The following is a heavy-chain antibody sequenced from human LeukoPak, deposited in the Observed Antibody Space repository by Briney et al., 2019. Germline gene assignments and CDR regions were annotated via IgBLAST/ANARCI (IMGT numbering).Heavy chain of an antibody. CDR2: INPSGGST. CDR3: ARDPDDYGDYAPNQFDP. CDR1: GYTFTSYY. V-gene: IGHV1-46*01. D-gene: IGHD4-17*01. J-gene: IGHJ5*02. Sequence: ASVKVSCKASGYTFTSYYMHWVRQAPGQGLEWMGIINPSGGSTSYAQKFQGRVTMTRDTSTSTVYMELSSLRSEDTAVYYCARDPDDYGDYAPNQFDPWGQGTLVTVSS.